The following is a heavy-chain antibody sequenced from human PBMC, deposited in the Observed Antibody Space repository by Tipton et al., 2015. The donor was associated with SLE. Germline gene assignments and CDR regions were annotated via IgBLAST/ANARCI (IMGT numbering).Heavy chain of an antibody. CDR1: GVSFTSSSYY. Sequence: TLSLTCTVSGVSFTSSSYYWGWIRQPPGKGLEWIGNIYFSGRTNYNPTLKSRVTISVDTSKSQFSLKLSSVTASDMAEYYCAGTSSSGWYVIDYWGQGTLVTVSS. J-gene: IGHJ4*02. CDR2: IYFSGRT. D-gene: IGHD6-19*01. CDR3: AGTSSSGWYVIDY. V-gene: IGHV4-39*01.